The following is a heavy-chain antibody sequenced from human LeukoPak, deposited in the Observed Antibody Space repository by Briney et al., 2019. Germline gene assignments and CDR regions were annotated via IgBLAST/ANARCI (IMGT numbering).Heavy chain of an antibody. Sequence: ASVKVSCKVSGYTLTELSMHWVRQAPGKGLEWMGGFDPEDGETIYAQKFQGRVTMTEDTSTDTAYMELSSLRSEDTAVYYCARDNDSRDPPHFDYWGRGTLVTVSS. V-gene: IGHV1-24*01. CDR1: GYTLTELS. CDR2: FDPEDGET. D-gene: IGHD3-16*01. J-gene: IGHJ4*02. CDR3: ARDNDSRDPPHFDY.